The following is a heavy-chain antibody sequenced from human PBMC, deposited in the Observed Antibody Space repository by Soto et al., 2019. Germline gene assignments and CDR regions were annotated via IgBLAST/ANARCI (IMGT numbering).Heavy chain of an antibody. CDR1: GFTFSSYA. V-gene: IGHV3-23*01. CDR2: ISGGSEST. D-gene: IGHD4-4*01. J-gene: IGHJ4*02. CDR3: AKAFDYNYGGSGGHNDY. Sequence: EVQLLESGGGLVQPGGSLRLSYAASGFTFSSYAMSWVRQAPGKGLAWVSAISGGSESTYFADSVKGRFSISRDNSRNTLVLQMNSLRAKDTALYYCAKAFDYNYGGSGGHNDYWGQGTLVAVSS.